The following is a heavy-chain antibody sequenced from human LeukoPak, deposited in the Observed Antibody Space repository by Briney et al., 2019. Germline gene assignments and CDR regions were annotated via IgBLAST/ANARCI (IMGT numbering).Heavy chain of an antibody. V-gene: IGHV3-15*01. Sequence: GGSLGLFCAASGFTFSNAWMSWVRQAPGKGLEWVGRIKSNSDGGTEDHAAHVKGRFTISRDESKNTLYLQMNSLKTEDTAVYYCTTLGNSGSSNYWGQGTLVTVSS. J-gene: IGHJ4*02. CDR1: GFTFSNAW. D-gene: IGHD3-10*01. CDR3: TTLGNSGSSNY. CDR2: IKSNSDGGTE.